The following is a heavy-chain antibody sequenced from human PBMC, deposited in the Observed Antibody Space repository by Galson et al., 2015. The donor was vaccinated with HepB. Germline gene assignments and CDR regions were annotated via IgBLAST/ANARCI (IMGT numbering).Heavy chain of an antibody. CDR3: AQLWTAY. V-gene: IGHV3-53*01. D-gene: IGHD7-27*01. CDR1: GFSVHSNY. CDR2: IYSSSSST. J-gene: IGHJ4*01. Sequence: SLRLSCAASGFSVHSNYMNWVRQAPGKGLEWVSLIYSSSSSTNYADFVRGRFTISRDTSKNTVYLQMSRLRADDTAMYYCAQLWTAYWGRGTPVTVSS.